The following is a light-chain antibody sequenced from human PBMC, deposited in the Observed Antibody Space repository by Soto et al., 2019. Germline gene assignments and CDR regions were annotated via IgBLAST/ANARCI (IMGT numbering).Light chain of an antibody. J-gene: IGKJ2*03. CDR3: QQYGSTPGYS. CDR1: QSVSSSY. V-gene: IGKV3-20*01. Sequence: EIVLTQSPGTLSLSPGERATLSCRASQSVSSSYLAWYQQKPGQAPRLLIYGESSRATGIPDRFSGSGSGTDFTLTISRLETEDCAEYYCQQYGSTPGYSCGQGHKLEIK. CDR2: GES.